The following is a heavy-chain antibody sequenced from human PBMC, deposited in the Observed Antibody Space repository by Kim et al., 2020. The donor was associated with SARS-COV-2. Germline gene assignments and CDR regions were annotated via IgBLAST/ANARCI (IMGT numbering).Heavy chain of an antibody. V-gene: IGHV4-39*01. CDR1: GGSISSSSYY. J-gene: IGHJ3*02. Sequence: SETLSLTCTVSGGSISSSSYYWGWIRQPPGKGLEWIGSIYYSGSTYYNPSLKSRVTISVDTSKNQFSLKLSSVTAADTAVYYCASPSPDYYDSSGLWCAFDNWGQGTMVTVSS. CDR3: ASPSPDYYDSSGLWCAFDN. CDR2: IYYSGST. D-gene: IGHD3-22*01.